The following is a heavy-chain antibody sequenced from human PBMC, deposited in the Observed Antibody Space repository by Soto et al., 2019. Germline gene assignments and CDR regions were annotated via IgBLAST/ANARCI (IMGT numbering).Heavy chain of an antibody. J-gene: IGHJ5*02. CDR1: GGPLNRGGYH. Sequence: KSSETLSLTCSVSGGPLNRGGYHWTWIQHHPEMCLRLFGCFFDGGESFFNPSLRWRLTISVDTSSMQSSLNLSSVTAADTAVYYCASTSDLGFRDWFEPLGQVTRSTVSS. D-gene: IGHD2-21*01. CDR3: ASTSDLGFRDWFEP. CDR2: FFDGGES. V-gene: IGHV4-31*03.